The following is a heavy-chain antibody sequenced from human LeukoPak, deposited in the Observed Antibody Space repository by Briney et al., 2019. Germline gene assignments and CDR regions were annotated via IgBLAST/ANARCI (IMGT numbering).Heavy chain of an antibody. J-gene: IGHJ4*02. CDR2: INPNSGGT. Sequence: ASVKVSCKASGYTFTGYYMHWVRQAPGQGLEWMGWINPNSGGTNYAQKFQGRVTMTRDTSISTAYMELSRLRSDDTAVYYCARDVGELLLSFDYWGQGTLFTVSS. D-gene: IGHD1-26*01. V-gene: IGHV1-2*02. CDR1: GYTFTGYY. CDR3: ARDVGELLLSFDY.